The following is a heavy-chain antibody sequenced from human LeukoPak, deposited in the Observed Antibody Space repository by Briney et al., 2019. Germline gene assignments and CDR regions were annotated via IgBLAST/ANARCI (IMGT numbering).Heavy chain of an antibody. V-gene: IGHV7-4-1*02. CDR3: ARTRAPYYYASGSSAF. CDR1: GYTFTTYA. Sequence: ASVKVSCKASGYTFTTYAMNWVRQSPPQGLELMGWINTNTGSPNYAQRFTGRFVFSLDTSVSTAYLQITSLKAEDTAVYYCARTRAPYYYASGSSAFWGQGTLVTVSS. J-gene: IGHJ4*02. D-gene: IGHD3-10*01. CDR2: INTNTGSP.